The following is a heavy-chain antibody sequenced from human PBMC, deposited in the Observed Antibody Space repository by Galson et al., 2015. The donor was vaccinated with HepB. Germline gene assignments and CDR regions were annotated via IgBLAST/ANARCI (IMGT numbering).Heavy chain of an antibody. CDR3: AKYGDLGIH. V-gene: IGHV3-30*02. Sequence: SLRLSCAASGFTFSNYGMHWVRQAPGKGLEWVSFIRSDGGDKYYADSVKGRFTISKDNSKNTLYLQVNSLRPEDTAVYYCAKYGDLGIHWGQGTLVAVSS. J-gene: IGHJ4*02. D-gene: IGHD4-17*01. CDR1: GFTFSNYG. CDR2: IRSDGGDK.